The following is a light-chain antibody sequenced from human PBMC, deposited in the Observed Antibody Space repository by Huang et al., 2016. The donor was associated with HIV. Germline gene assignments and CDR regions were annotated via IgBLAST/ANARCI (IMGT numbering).Light chain of an antibody. CDR1: QSVRSSY. Sequence: EIVLTQSPGTLSLSPGERATLSCRASQSVRSSYLAWYQQKPGQAPRLLIYGASNRVTGIPDRLSGSGSGTDFTLTITRLEPEDFAVYYCQQYGSSITFGQGTRLEIK. CDR2: GAS. J-gene: IGKJ5*01. V-gene: IGKV3-20*01. CDR3: QQYGSSIT.